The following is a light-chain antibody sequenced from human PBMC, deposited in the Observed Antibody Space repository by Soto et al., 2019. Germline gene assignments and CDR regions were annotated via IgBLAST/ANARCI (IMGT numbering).Light chain of an antibody. CDR1: QGISSY. V-gene: IGKV1-8*01. CDR3: QQYYSYPYT. CDR2: AAY. J-gene: IGKJ2*01. Sequence: AIRMTQSPSSFSASTGDRVTITCLASQGISSYLAWYQQKPVKAPKLLIYAAYTLQSGVPSRFSGSGSGTDFTLTISCLQSEDFATYYCQQYYSYPYTFGQGTKLEIK.